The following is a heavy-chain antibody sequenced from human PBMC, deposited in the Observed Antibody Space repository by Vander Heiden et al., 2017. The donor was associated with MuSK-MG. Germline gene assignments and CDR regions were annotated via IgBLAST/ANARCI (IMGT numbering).Heavy chain of an antibody. CDR3: AKSQWLGAEYFQY. Sequence: QVQLVESGGGVVQPGRSLRLSCAASGFTFSSYGMHWVRQAPGKGLEWVAVIWDDGSNKYYTDSVKGRFTISRDNSKNTLYLQMNSQRAEDTAVYYCAKSQWLGAEYFQYWGQGTLVTVSS. CDR1: GFTFSSYG. V-gene: IGHV3-33*06. J-gene: IGHJ1*01. CDR2: IWDDGSNK. D-gene: IGHD6-19*01.